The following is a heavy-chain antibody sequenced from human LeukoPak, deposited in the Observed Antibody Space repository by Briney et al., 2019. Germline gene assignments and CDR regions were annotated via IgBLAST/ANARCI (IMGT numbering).Heavy chain of an antibody. V-gene: IGHV3-23*01. Sequence: GGSLRLSCAASGFTFSSYAMTWVRQAPGKGLELVSAIGDSGGSTSYADSVKGRFTISRDNSKNTLYLQMNSLRAEDTAVYYCAKAYSGSYWWGQGTLVTVSS. CDR1: GFTFSSYA. CDR3: AKAYSGSYW. J-gene: IGHJ4*02. D-gene: IGHD1-26*01. CDR2: IGDSGGST.